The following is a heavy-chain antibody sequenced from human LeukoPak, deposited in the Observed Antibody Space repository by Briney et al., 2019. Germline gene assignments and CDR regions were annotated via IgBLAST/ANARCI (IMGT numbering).Heavy chain of an antibody. D-gene: IGHD1-7*01. Sequence: GGSLRLSCAASGFSFTSYWMSWVRQTPGRGLEWVANIKGDASESYYVVSVTGRFTIFRDFSTNSVYLQMNSLRAEDTAIYYCVREIGNSGNYDWGQGTLVTVSS. V-gene: IGHV3-7*03. CDR3: VREIGNSGNYD. J-gene: IGHJ4*02. CDR2: IKGDASES. CDR1: GFSFTSYW.